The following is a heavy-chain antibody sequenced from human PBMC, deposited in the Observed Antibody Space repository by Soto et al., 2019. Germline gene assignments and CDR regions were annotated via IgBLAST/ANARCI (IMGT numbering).Heavy chain of an antibody. D-gene: IGHD3-22*01. J-gene: IGHJ4*02. CDR3: AKAVWYYDSSGYDY. V-gene: IGHV3-23*01. Sequence: PGGSLRLSCAASGFTFSSYAMSWVRQAPGKGLEWVSAISGSGGSTYYADSVKGRFTISRDNSKNTLYLQMNSLRAEDTAVYYCAKAVWYYDSSGYDYWGQGTLVTVSS. CDR1: GFTFSSYA. CDR2: ISGSGGST.